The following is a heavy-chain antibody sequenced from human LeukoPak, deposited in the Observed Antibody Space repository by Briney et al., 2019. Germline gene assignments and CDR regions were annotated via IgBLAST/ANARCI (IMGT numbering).Heavy chain of an antibody. CDR2: IIDSGATT. Sequence: PGGSLRLSCAASGFSFSSYAMSWVRQAPGKGLEWVSGIIDSGATTYYADSVKGRFTISRDNSKRTLSLQMNSLRAEDTAIYYCAKGKVNHDGAFDFWGQGTTVTVSS. CDR3: AKGKVNHDGAFDF. CDR1: GFSFSSYA. D-gene: IGHD1-14*01. J-gene: IGHJ3*01. V-gene: IGHV3-23*01.